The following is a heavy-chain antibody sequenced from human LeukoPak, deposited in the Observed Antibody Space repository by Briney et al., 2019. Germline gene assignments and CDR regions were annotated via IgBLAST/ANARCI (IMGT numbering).Heavy chain of an antibody. D-gene: IGHD2/OR15-2a*01. CDR1: GFTFRTYA. J-gene: IGHJ6*02. V-gene: IGHV3-23*01. Sequence: GGSLRLSCAAFGFTFRTYAMNWVRQAPGKGLEWVSAISGSGGSSTYYADSVKGRFTISRDNSKNTLYLQMNSLRAEDTAVYYCAKDLSGMDVWGQGTTVTVSS. CDR2: ISGSGGSST. CDR3: AKDLSGMDV.